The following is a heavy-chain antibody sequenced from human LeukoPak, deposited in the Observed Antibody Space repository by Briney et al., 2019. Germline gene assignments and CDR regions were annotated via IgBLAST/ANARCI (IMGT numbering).Heavy chain of an antibody. CDR2: ISGSGGST. CDR3: AKDRGHSGSYDALDM. CDR1: GFTFSTYG. J-gene: IGHJ3*02. D-gene: IGHD1-26*01. Sequence: GGSLRLSCAASGFTFSTYGVSWVRQAPGKGLEWVSAISGSGGSTYYADSVKGRFTISRDNSKNTLYLQMNSLRAEDTAVYYCAKDRGHSGSYDALDMWGQGTMVTVSS. V-gene: IGHV3-23*01.